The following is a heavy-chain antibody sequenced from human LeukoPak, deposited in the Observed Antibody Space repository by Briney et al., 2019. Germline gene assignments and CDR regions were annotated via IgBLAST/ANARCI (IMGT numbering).Heavy chain of an antibody. V-gene: IGHV3-9*01. D-gene: IGHD3-22*01. CDR3: AKDTGYDSSGIRYDAFDI. CDR2: ISWNSGSI. CDR1: GFTFDDYA. Sequence: PGGSLRLSCAASGFTFDDYAMHWVRQAPGKGLEWVSGISWNSGSIGYADSVKGRFTISRDNAKNSLYLQMNSLRAEDTALYYCAKDTGYDSSGIRYDAFDIWGQGTMVTVSS. J-gene: IGHJ3*02.